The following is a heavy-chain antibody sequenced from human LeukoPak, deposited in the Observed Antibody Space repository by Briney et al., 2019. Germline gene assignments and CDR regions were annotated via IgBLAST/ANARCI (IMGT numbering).Heavy chain of an antibody. CDR1: GYTFTSYD. V-gene: IGHV1-8*01. CDR2: MNPNSGNT. CDR3: AAQQSSSWYVPLKGALDP. Sequence: ASVKVSCKASGYTFTSYDINWVRQATGQGLEWMGWMNPNSGNTGYAQKFQGRVTMTRNTSISTAYMELSSLRSEDTAVYYCAAQQSSSWYVPLKGALDPWGQGTLVTVSS. J-gene: IGHJ5*02. D-gene: IGHD6-13*01.